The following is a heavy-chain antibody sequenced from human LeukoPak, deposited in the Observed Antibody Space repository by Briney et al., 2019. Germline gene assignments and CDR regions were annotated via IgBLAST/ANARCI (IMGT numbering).Heavy chain of an antibody. V-gene: IGHV4-61*01. CDR1: GGSISSSSYY. CDR2: IYYIGGT. Sequence: PSETLSLTCTVSGGSISSSSYYWNWIRQPPGKGLEWIGYIYYIGGTNYNPSLKSRVTMSVDTSKNQFSLNLTSVSAADTAVYYCARFTPQGYGWGGYNRFDPWGQGTLVTVSS. J-gene: IGHJ5*02. D-gene: IGHD3-16*01. CDR3: ARFTPQGYGWGGYNRFDP.